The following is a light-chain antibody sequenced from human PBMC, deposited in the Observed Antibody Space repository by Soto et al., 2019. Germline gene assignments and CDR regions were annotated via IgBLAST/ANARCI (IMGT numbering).Light chain of an antibody. CDR2: AAS. CDR3: QQSHITTLFT. CDR1: QNINSH. J-gene: IGKJ2*01. V-gene: IGKV1-39*01. Sequence: DIQMTQSPSSLSASIGDRVTITCRASQNINSHLNWYQQKPGKAPKVVIYAASRLQSGVPSRFSGSGSGTEFNLTIISLEPEDFSTYYCQQSHITTLFTFGKGTKLEIK.